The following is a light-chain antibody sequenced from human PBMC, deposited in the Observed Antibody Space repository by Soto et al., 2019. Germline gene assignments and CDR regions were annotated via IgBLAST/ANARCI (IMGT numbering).Light chain of an antibody. J-gene: IGLJ2*01. CDR3: TSYTTNSSVV. V-gene: IGLV2-14*03. CDR1: SSDLGGHKS. Sequence: QSVLTQPASLSGSPGQSITISCTGASSDLGGHKSVSWFQQHPGKAPRLIISEVSNRPSGISSRFSGSKSANMASLTISGLQSDDEADYYCTSYTTNSSVVFGGGTKVTVL. CDR2: EVS.